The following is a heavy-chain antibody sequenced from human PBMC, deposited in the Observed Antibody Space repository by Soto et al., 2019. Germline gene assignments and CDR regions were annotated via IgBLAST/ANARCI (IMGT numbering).Heavy chain of an antibody. D-gene: IGHD3-3*01. J-gene: IGHJ4*02. CDR2: IYYSGST. CDR1: GGSISSSSYY. V-gene: IGHV4-39*01. CDR3: ARLVYDHPPYYFDY. Sequence: QLQLQESGPGLVKPSETLSLTCTVSGGSISSSSYYWGWIRQPPGKGLEWIGSIYYSGSTYYNPSLKSRVTISVDTSKNQFSLKLSSVTAADTAVYYCARLVYDHPPYYFDYWGQGTLVTVSS.